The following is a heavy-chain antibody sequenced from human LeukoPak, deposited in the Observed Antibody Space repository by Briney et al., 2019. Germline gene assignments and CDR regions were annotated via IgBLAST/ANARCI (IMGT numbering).Heavy chain of an antibody. CDR2: ICYSGTT. D-gene: IGHD3-3*01. V-gene: IGHV4-59*02. Sequence: SETLSLTCTVSGCSVSGYYWSWIRQPPGKGLEWIGYICYSGTTKYNPSLESRVTISVDTSKNQFSLKMSSVTAADTAVYYCAKDVGGVVAPRGFDPRGQGTLVIVSS. CDR3: AKDVGGVVAPRGFDP. J-gene: IGHJ5*02. CDR1: GCSVSGYY.